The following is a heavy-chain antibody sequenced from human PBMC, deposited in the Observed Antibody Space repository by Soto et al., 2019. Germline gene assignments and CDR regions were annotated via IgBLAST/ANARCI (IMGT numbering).Heavy chain of an antibody. CDR1: GGSFSSGGYY. J-gene: IGHJ5*02. Sequence: TLSLTCTFFGGSFSSGGYYWSWIAPHPGKGLEWIGYIYYSGSTYYTPSPRSRVTISVDTSKNQSSLKLSSVTAADTAVYYCGRQSNTGMVRFYWLDPWGQGTLVTVSS. CDR3: GRQSNTGMVRFYWLDP. V-gene: IGHV4-31*03. CDR2: IYYSGST. D-gene: IGHD5-18*01.